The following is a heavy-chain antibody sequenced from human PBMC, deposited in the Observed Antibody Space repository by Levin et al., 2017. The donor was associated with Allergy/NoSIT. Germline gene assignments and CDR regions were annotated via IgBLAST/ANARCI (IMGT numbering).Heavy chain of an antibody. CDR1: GFTFSRSW. CDR3: TRDRADTSFDY. V-gene: IGHV3-7*01. CDR2: IKPDGSES. J-gene: IGHJ4*02. Sequence: GGSLRLSCAASGFTFSRSWMSWVRLTPGKGLEWVATIKPDGSESYFVDSVKGRFTSSRDNDKNSVQMQMNSLSAEDAAIYYCTRDRADTSFDYWGQGAQVTVSS.